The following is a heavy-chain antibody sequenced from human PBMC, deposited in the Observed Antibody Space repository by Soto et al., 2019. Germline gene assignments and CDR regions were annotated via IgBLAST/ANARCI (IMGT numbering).Heavy chain of an antibody. CDR2: IYYSGST. D-gene: IGHD1-7*01. CDR1: GGSISSYY. CDR3: AGGGRRTHDY. J-gene: IGHJ4*02. Sequence: PSQTLSLTCTVSGGSISSYYWSWIRQPPGKGLEWIGYIYYSGSTNYNPSLKSRVTISVDTSKNQFYLKLSFVTVADTAVYSCAGGGRRTHDYWGQGALVAVSS. V-gene: IGHV4-59*01.